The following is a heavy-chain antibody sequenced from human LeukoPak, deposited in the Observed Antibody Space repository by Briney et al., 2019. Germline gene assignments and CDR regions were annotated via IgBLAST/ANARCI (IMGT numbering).Heavy chain of an antibody. CDR3: ARLLIVVDTGGNYYYGMDV. V-gene: IGHV1-69*13. J-gene: IGHJ6*02. D-gene: IGHD2-2*01. CDR1: GGTLSSYA. Sequence: SVKVSCTASGGTLSSYAISWVRQAPGQGLEWMGGIIPIFGTANYAQKFQGRVTITADESTSTAYMELSSLRSEDTAVYYCARLLIVVDTGGNYYYGMDVWGQGTTVTVSS. CDR2: IIPIFGTA.